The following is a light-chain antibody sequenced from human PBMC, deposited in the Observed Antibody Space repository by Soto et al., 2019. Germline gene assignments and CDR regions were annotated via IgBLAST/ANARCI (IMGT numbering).Light chain of an antibody. Sequence: DIQMTQSPSTLSASVGGRVTITCRASQTLSSWLAWYQQQPGKAPKLLIYDVSRLESGVPSRFSGSGSGTEFTITISSLQPDDLATYYCQQYNSYSLTFGWGTKVEIK. CDR3: QQYNSYSLT. J-gene: IGKJ4*01. V-gene: IGKV1-5*01. CDR2: DVS. CDR1: QTLSSW.